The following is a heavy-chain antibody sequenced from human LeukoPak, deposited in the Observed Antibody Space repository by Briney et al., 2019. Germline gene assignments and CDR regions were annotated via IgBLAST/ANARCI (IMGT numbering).Heavy chain of an antibody. CDR3: ARDVGIAVADVDY. CDR2: ISSSSSYI. D-gene: IGHD6-19*01. Sequence: GGSLRLSCAASGFTFSSYSMNWVRQAPGKGLEWVSSISSSSSYIYYADSVKGRFTSSRDNAKNSLYLQMNSLRAEDTAVYYCARDVGIAVADVDYWGQGTLVTVSS. J-gene: IGHJ4*02. V-gene: IGHV3-21*01. CDR1: GFTFSSYS.